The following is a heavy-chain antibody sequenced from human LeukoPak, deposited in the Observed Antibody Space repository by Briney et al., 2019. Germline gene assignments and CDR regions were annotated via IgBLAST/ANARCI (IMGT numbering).Heavy chain of an antibody. D-gene: IGHD3-10*01. CDR2: INPSGGST. Sequence: ASVKVSCKASGYTFTSYYMHWVRQAPGQGLEWMGIINPSGGSTSYAQKFQGRVTITADKSTSTAYMELSSLRSEDTAVYYCARGLGSGSPMSPDYYFDYWGQGTLVTVSS. J-gene: IGHJ4*02. CDR1: GYTFTSYY. CDR3: ARGLGSGSPMSPDYYFDY. V-gene: IGHV1-46*01.